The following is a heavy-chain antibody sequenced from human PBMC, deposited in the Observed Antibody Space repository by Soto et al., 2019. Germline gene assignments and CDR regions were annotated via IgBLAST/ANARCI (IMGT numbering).Heavy chain of an antibody. CDR1: GFTFSSYG. J-gene: IGHJ6*02. CDR2: IWYDGSNK. CDR3: ARDGLRFLEWLPATSGLGGMDV. Sequence: QVQLVESGGGVVQPGRSLRLSCAASGFTFSSYGMHWVRQAPGKGLEWVAVIWYDGSNKYYADSVKGRFTISRDNSKNTLYLQMNSLRAEDTAVYYCARDGLRFLEWLPATSGLGGMDVWGQGTTVTVSS. D-gene: IGHD3-3*01. V-gene: IGHV3-33*01.